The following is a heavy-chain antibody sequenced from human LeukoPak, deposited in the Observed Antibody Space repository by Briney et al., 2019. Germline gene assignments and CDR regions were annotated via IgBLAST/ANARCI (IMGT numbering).Heavy chain of an antibody. D-gene: IGHD6-13*01. CDR2: IYSGGST. CDR3: AKCTSSWYVLALDY. CDR1: GFTVSSNY. J-gene: IGHJ4*02. V-gene: IGHV3-53*01. Sequence: PGGSLRLSCAASGFTVSSNYMSWVRQAPGKGLEWVSVIYSGGSTYYADSVRGRFTISRDNSKNTLYLQMNSLRAEDTAIYYCAKCTSSWYVLALDYWGQGILATVSP.